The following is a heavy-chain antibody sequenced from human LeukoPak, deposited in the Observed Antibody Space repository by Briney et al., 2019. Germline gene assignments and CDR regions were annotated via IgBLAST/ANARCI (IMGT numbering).Heavy chain of an antibody. CDR2: ISSSSSTI. Sequence: GGSLRLSCAASGFTFSSYSMNWVRHAPGKGLEWVSYISSSSSTIYYADSVKGRFTISRDNAKNSLYLQMNSLRAEDTAVYYCARDRQWLVPSTWDYWGQGTLVTVSS. V-gene: IGHV3-48*01. CDR3: ARDRQWLVPSTWDY. J-gene: IGHJ4*02. CDR1: GFTFSSYS. D-gene: IGHD6-19*01.